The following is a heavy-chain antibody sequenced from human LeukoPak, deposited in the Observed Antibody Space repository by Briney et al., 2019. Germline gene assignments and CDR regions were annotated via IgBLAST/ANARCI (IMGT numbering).Heavy chain of an antibody. V-gene: IGHV3-21*01. D-gene: IGHD2-2*01. J-gene: IGHJ4*02. CDR1: GFTFSSYS. CDR3: ARHDCSSTSCYGDPGD. Sequence: GGSLRLSCAASGFTFSSYSMHWVRQAPGKGLEWVSSISSSSSYIYYADSVKGRFTISRDNAKNSLYLQMNSLRAEDTAVYYCARHDCSSTSCYGDPGDWGQGTLVTVSS. CDR2: ISSSSSYI.